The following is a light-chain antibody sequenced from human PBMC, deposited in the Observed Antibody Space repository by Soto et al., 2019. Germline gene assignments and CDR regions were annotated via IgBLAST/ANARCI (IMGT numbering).Light chain of an antibody. J-gene: IGKJ3*01. Sequence: ATQLTQSPSSLSASVGDRVTITCRASQGISSALSWYQQKPGKAPKLLIYDASSLESGVPSRFSGSGSGTDFTLTISSLQPEDFATYYCQQFNSYPRTFGPGTKVDIK. CDR3: QQFNSYPRT. V-gene: IGKV1-13*02. CDR1: QGISSA. CDR2: DAS.